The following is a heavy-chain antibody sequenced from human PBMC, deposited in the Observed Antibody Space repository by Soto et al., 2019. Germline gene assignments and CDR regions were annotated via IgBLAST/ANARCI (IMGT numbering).Heavy chain of an antibody. CDR1: GFTFNSYA. Sequence: GGSLRLSCAASGFTFNSYAMNWVRQAPGKGLAWVSAIGTDGNTYYANSVKGRFTISRDNSRTTLYLQMNSLRVEDTALYYCVRKYPGTRPFDYWRQGTLVTVSS. CDR3: VRKYPGTRPFDY. V-gene: IGHV3-23*01. D-gene: IGHD2-2*01. J-gene: IGHJ4*01. CDR2: IGTDGNT.